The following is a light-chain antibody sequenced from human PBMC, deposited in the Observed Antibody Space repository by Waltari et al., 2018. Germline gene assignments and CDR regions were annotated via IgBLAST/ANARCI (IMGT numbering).Light chain of an antibody. CDR1: KDISNS. CDR2: DAA. CDR3: QQYHNLPAT. Sequence: DIQMTQSPSSLSASVGDRVTINCQDSKDISNSLNWYQQKPGKPPKVLIYDAANLESGVPSRFSGSGFGTDFTFTISSLQPEDLATYFCQQYHNLPATFGGGTKVESK. J-gene: IGKJ4*01. V-gene: IGKV1-33*01.